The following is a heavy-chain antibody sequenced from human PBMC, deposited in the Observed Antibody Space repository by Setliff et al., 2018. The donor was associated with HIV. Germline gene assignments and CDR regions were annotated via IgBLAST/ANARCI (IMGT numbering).Heavy chain of an antibody. J-gene: IGHJ4*02. D-gene: IGHD3-10*01. V-gene: IGHV1-2*02. CDR2: INVNSGGT. Sequence: ASVKVSCKAPGYTFTYYGISWVRQAPGQGLEWMGWINVNSGGTKYAQKFQGRVTMTRDTSISTAYMEVSSLRSDDTAVYYCAREGSPIYYFDYWSQGTLVTVSS. CDR3: AREGSPIYYFDY. CDR1: GYTFTYYG.